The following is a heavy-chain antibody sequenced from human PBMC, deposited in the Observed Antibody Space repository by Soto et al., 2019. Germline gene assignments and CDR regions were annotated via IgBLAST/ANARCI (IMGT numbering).Heavy chain of an antibody. D-gene: IGHD6-19*01. CDR2: ISSSSSTI. V-gene: IGHV3-48*01. CDR1: GFTFSSYS. Sequence: GSLRLSCAASGFTFSSYSMNWVRQAPGKGLEWVSYISSSSSTIYYADSVKGRFTISRDNAKNSLYLQMNSLRAEDTAVYYCARDRYSSGWSNYYYMDVWGKGTTVTVSS. J-gene: IGHJ6*03. CDR3: ARDRYSSGWSNYYYMDV.